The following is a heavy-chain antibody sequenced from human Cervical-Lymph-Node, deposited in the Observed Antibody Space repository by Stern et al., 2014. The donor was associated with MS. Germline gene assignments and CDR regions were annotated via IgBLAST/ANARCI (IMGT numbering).Heavy chain of an antibody. CDR1: GYTFTSYG. Sequence: MQLVESGPEVKKPGASVKVSCKASGYTFTSYGIAWVRQAPGQGLEWMGWISAYHGNTNYERKLQGRVTLTTNTTTSAAYMELRSLRAGDTAIYFCAKSGTRVPRGYWGQGTLITVSS. CDR2: ISAYHGNT. V-gene: IGHV1-18*04. J-gene: IGHJ4*02. CDR3: AKSGTRVPRGY. D-gene: IGHD6-25*01.